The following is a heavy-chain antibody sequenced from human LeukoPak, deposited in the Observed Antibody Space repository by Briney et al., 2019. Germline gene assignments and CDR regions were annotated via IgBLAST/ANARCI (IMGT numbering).Heavy chain of an antibody. CDR3: AREEQQLPRKDWYFDL. CDR2: IYSGSNT. Sequence: GGSLRLSCAASGFTVSSNYMAWVRQAPGKGLEWVSVIYSGSNTYYADSVKGRFTISRDNSKNTLYLQMNSLRAEDTAVYYCAREEQQLPRKDWYFDLWGRGTLVTVSS. D-gene: IGHD6-13*01. CDR1: GFTVSSNY. J-gene: IGHJ2*01. V-gene: IGHV3-53*01.